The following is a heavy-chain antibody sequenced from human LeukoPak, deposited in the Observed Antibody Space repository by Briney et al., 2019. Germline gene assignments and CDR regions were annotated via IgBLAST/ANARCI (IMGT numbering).Heavy chain of an antibody. CDR1: GFTFSSYG. Sequence: GRSLRLSCAASGFTFSSYGMRWVRQAPGKGLEWVAVIWDDGSNKYYADSVKGRFTISRDNSKKTLYLQMDSLRAEDTAVYYCARDPGITIFGDVWGQGTTVTVSS. J-gene: IGHJ6*02. CDR2: IWDDGSNK. D-gene: IGHD3-3*01. V-gene: IGHV3-33*01. CDR3: ARDPGITIFGDV.